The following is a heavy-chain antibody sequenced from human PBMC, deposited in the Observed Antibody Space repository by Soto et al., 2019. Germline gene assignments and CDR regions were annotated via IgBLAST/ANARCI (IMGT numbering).Heavy chain of an antibody. D-gene: IGHD3-9*01. J-gene: IGHJ6*02. CDR1: GFSLTTGKMG. CDR2: IFSDNER. V-gene: IGHV2-26*01. Sequence: SGPTLVNPTETLTLTCTVSGFSLTTGKMGVSWIRQPPGKALEWLAHIFSDNERSYSTSLQGRLTISKDTSGSQVVLSMTNVDPVDTATYYCARMKVDSYQFYYAMDVWGQGTTVTVSS. CDR3: ARMKVDSYQFYYAMDV.